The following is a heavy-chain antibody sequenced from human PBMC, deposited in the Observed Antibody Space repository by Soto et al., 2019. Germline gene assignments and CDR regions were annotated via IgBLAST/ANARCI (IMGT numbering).Heavy chain of an antibody. D-gene: IGHD3-16*01. J-gene: IGHJ4*02. CDR1: GFTFSSYA. CDR2: ISYEGSNK. CDR3: ARSYEGDYFDY. Sequence: QVQLVESGGGVVQPGRSLRLSCAASGFTFSSYAMHWVRQAPGKGLEWVAVISYEGSNKYYADSVKGRFTISIDNSKNTLYLHMNSLRAEDTAVYYCARSYEGDYFDYWGQGTLVTVSS. V-gene: IGHV3-30-3*01.